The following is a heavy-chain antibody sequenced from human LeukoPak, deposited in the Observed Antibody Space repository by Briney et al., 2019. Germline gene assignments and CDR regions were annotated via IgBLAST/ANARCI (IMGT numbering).Heavy chain of an antibody. J-gene: IGHJ4*02. CDR3: ANDDAGYSSSWYWAY. V-gene: IGHV3-48*03. D-gene: IGHD6-13*01. CDR1: GFTFSGYE. Sequence: GESLRLSCAASGFTFSGYEMNWVRQAPGKGLEWVSYISSSGSIIYYADSVKGRFTISRNNAKNSLYLQMNSLRAQATAVYYLANDDAGYSSSWYWAYWGQGTVVTVSA. CDR2: ISSSGSII.